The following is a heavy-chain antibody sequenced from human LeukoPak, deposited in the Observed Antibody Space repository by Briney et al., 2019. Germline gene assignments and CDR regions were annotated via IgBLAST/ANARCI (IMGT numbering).Heavy chain of an antibody. CDR2: IYTSGST. D-gene: IGHD2-8*01. Sequence: PSQTLSLTCTVSGGSISSGSYYWSWIRQPAGKGLEWIGRIYTSGSTNYNPSLKSRVTISVDTSKNQFSLKLSSVTAADTAVYYCAREDGVQTLDYWGQGTLVTVSS. J-gene: IGHJ4*02. CDR3: AREDGVQTLDY. V-gene: IGHV4-61*02. CDR1: GGSISSGSYY.